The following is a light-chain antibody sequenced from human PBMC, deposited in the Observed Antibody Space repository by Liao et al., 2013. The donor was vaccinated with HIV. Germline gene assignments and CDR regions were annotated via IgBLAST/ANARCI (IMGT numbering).Light chain of an antibody. CDR2: QDS. J-gene: IGLJ3*02. V-gene: IGLV3-1*01. CDR1: ALPKQY. CDR3: QAWDSSTADWV. Sequence: SYELTQPPSVSVSPGQTARITCSGDALPKQYAYWYQQKPGQSPVLVIYQDSKRPSGIPERFSGSNSGNTATLTISGTQAMDEADYYCQAWDSSTADWVFGGGTKLTVL.